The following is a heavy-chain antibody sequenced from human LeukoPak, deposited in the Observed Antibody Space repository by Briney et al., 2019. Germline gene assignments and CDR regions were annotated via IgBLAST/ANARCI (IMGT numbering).Heavy chain of an antibody. CDR2: ISSSGSTI. Sequence: GGSLRLSCAGSGFTFSGYSMNWVRQAPGKGLEWVSYISSSGSTIKYADSVKGRFTISRDNAKNSLYLQMNSLRAEDTAVYYCAREVGATNAEYFQHWGQGTLVTVSS. J-gene: IGHJ1*01. V-gene: IGHV3-48*01. CDR1: GFTFSGYS. CDR3: AREVGATNAEYFQH. D-gene: IGHD1-26*01.